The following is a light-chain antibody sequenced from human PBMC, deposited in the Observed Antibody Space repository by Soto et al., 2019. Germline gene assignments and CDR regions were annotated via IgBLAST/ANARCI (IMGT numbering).Light chain of an antibody. CDR2: KAS. Sequence: DIQMSQSPPTLSGSVGGRVTITSPASQTISSWLAWQQQKLGKAPKLLIYKASTLKSGVPSRFSGSGAGTEVTPTISSIEPEDFALYYCQQCYNWPQWTFGQGTKVDI. CDR1: QTISSW. J-gene: IGKJ1*01. V-gene: IGKV1-5*03. CDR3: QQCYNWPQWT.